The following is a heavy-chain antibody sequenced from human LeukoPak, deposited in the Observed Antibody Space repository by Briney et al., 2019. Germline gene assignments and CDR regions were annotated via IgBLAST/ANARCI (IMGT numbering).Heavy chain of an antibody. CDR2: IKQDGSEK. J-gene: IGHJ4*02. V-gene: IGHV3-7*01. CDR1: GFTFSTYG. Sequence: GGTLRLSCAASGFTFSTYGMSWVRQAPGKGLEWVANIKQDGSEKYYVDSVKGRFTISRDNAKNSLYLQMNSLRAEDTAVYYCAREGEYYDYVWGSYRYDDYWGQGTLVTVSS. D-gene: IGHD3-16*02. CDR3: AREGEYYDYVWGSYRYDDY.